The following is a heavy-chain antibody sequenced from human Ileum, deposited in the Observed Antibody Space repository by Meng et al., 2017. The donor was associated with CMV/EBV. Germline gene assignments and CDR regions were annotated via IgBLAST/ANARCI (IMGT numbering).Heavy chain of an antibody. CDR2: ISSSGSTI. CDR1: GFTFSDYY. J-gene: IGHJ6*02. CDR3: ARTGYSSGWYATYYYYGMDV. Sequence: GESLKISCAASGFTFSDYYMSWIRQAPGKGLEWVSYISSSGSTIYYADSVKGRFTISRDNAKNSLYLQMNSLRAEDTAVYYCARTGYSSGWYATYYYYGMDVWGQGTTVTVSS. D-gene: IGHD6-19*01. V-gene: IGHV3-11*01.